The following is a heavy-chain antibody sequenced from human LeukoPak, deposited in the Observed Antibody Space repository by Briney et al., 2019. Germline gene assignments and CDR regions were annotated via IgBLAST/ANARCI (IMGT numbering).Heavy chain of an antibody. V-gene: IGHV3-23*01. CDR2: ISGSGGST. J-gene: IGHJ4*02. D-gene: IGHD3-22*01. CDR1: GFTFSSYA. CDR3: AKVGYYYDSSGYPTSGWFDY. Sequence: GGSLRLSCAASGFTFSSYAMSWVRQAPGKGLEWISAISGSGGSTYYADSVKGRFTISRDNSKNTLYLQMNSLRAEDTAVYYCAKVGYYYDSSGYPTSGWFDYWGQGTLVTVSS.